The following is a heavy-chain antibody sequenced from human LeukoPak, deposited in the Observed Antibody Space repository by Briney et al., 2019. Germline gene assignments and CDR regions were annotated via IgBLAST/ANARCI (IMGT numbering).Heavy chain of an antibody. D-gene: IGHD3-10*01. CDR1: GFTFSDYA. V-gene: IGHV3-23*01. Sequence: SGGSLRLSCTTSGFTFSDYAMSWVRQAPGKGLEWVSSISGSAITTYYADSVKGRFAISRDNSKNTLYLQMTSLRAEDTALYYCAKDQRFGDLDDYRGQGTLVTVSS. CDR2: ISGSAITT. CDR3: AKDQRFGDLDDY. J-gene: IGHJ4*02.